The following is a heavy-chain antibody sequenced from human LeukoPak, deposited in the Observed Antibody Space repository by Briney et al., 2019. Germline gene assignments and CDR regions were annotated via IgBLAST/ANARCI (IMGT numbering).Heavy chain of an antibody. V-gene: IGHV4-59*01. CDR1: GASISSYY. J-gene: IGHJ4*02. D-gene: IGHD5-12*01. CDR3: ARDRSGYSGYDLDY. Sequence: SVTLSLTCTVSGASISSYYWSWIRQPPGKGLEWIGYIFYSGSTNYNPSLKSRVTISVDTSKNQFSLKLSSVTAADTAVYYCARDRSGYSGYDLDYWGQGPLVSVSS. CDR2: IFYSGST.